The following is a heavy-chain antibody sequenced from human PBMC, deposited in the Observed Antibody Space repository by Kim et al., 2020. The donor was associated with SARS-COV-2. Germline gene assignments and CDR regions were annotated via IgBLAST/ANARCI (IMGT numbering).Heavy chain of an antibody. J-gene: IGHJ4*02. CDR3: ARGHAAVVGF. CDR1: GFTLSSYS. CDR2: ISRSSSAI. V-gene: IGHV3-48*02. D-gene: IGHD6-13*01. Sequence: GGSLRLSCAGSGFTLSSYSMNWVRQAPGRGLEWVSYISRSSSAIYYADSVKGRFTISRDNAKNSLYLQMISLRDEDTAAYYCARGHAAVVGFWGQGTLVT.